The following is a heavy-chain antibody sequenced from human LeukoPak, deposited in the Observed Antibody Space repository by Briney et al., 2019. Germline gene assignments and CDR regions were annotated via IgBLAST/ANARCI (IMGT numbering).Heavy chain of an antibody. CDR1: GGTFSSYA. D-gene: IGHD3-22*01. J-gene: IGHJ3*02. CDR2: IIPILGIA. CDR3: ARLLQSTYDSSGYPPFDAFDI. Sequence: ASVKVSCKASGGTFSSYAISWVRQAPGQGLEWMGRIIPILGIANYAQKFQGRVTITADKSTSTAYMELSSLRSEDTAVYYCARLLQSTYDSSGYPPFDAFDIWGQGTMVAVSS. V-gene: IGHV1-69*04.